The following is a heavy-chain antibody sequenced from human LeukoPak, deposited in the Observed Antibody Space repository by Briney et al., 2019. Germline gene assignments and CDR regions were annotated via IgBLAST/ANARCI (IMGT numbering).Heavy chain of an antibody. CDR3: ARDRSIAVAGRGVAADY. CDR2: ISAYNGNT. J-gene: IGHJ4*02. Sequence: APVKVSCKASGYTFTSYGISWVRQAPGQGLEWMGWISAYNGNTNYAQKLQGRVTMTTDTSTSTAYMELRSLRSDDTAVYYCARDRSIAVAGRGVAADYWGQGTLVTVSS. V-gene: IGHV1-18*01. D-gene: IGHD6-19*01. CDR1: GYTFTSYG.